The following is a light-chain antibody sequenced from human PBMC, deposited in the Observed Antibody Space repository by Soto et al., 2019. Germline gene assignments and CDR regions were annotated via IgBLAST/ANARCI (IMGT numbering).Light chain of an antibody. CDR3: GSYTSSTTFRL. Sequence: QSVLTQPASVSGSPGQSITISCTGTSNDVGGYNYVSWYQQHPGNAPKLLIYDVNCRPSGVSFRFSCSKSGNTASLAISGLRAEDEADYYCGSYTSSTTFRLFGGGTQLTVL. J-gene: IGLJ2*01. CDR2: DVN. CDR1: SNDVGGYNY. V-gene: IGLV2-14*01.